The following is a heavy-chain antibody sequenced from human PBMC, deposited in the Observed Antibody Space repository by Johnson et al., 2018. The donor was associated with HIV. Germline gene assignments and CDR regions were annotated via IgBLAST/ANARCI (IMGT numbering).Heavy chain of an antibody. V-gene: IGHV3-30*14. D-gene: IGHD5-24*01. CDR2: ISYDGSNK. Sequence: QVQLVESGGGVVQPGRSLRLSCAASGFTFSSYAMHWVRQAPGKGLEWVAVISYDGSNKYYADSVTGRFTISRDNSKNTLYLQMNSLRAEDPAVYFCARGCSDGYTCDIFDVWGQGTRVTVSS. J-gene: IGHJ3*01. CDR1: GFTFSSYA. CDR3: ARGCSDGYTCDIFDV.